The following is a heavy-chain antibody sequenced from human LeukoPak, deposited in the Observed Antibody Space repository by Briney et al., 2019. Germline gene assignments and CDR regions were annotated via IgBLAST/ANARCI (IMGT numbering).Heavy chain of an antibody. CDR3: ARGRRLLAAAGVKEFDY. V-gene: IGHV4-34*01. CDR2: INHSGST. J-gene: IGHJ4*02. D-gene: IGHD6-13*01. CDR1: GGSLSGYY. Sequence: PSETLSLTCAVYGGSLSGYYWSWIRQPPGKGLEWIGEINHSGSTNYNPSLKSRVTISVDTSKNQFSPKLSSVTAADTAVYYCARGRRLLAAAGVKEFDYWGQGTLVTVSS.